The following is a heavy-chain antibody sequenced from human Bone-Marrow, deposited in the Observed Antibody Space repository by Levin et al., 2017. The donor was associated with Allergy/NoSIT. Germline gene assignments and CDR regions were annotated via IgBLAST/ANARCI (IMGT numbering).Heavy chain of an antibody. CDR3: VKDFRRARPTGTVTTGFDY. J-gene: IGHJ4*02. CDR2: ISSNGGST. V-gene: IGHV3-64D*06. Sequence: PGGSLRLSCSASGFTFSSYAMHWVRQAPGKGLEYVSAISSNGGSTYYADSVKGRFTISRDNSKNTLYLQMSSLRAEDTAVYYCVKDFRRARPTGTVTTGFDYWGQGTLVTVSS. D-gene: IGHD4-17*01. CDR1: GFTFSSYA.